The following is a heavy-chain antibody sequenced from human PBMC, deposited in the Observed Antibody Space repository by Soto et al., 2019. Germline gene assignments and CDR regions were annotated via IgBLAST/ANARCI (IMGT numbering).Heavy chain of an antibody. V-gene: IGHV1-3*05. CDR3: AIESYGGEFDY. Sequence: QVQLVQSGAEEKKPGASVKVSCKASGYTFTSYAMHWVRQAPGQRLEWMGWINAGNGNTKYSPKFKVRVTITRDTSASTAYMELSRLRSEDTAVYYCAIESYGGEFDYWGQGTLVTVSS. CDR2: INAGNGNT. D-gene: IGHD4-17*01. J-gene: IGHJ4*02. CDR1: GYTFTSYA.